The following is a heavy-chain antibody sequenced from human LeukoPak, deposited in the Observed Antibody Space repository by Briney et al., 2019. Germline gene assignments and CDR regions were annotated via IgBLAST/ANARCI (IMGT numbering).Heavy chain of an antibody. CDR3: ARSRFRYYDILTGYPTSYWFDP. V-gene: IGHV4-31*03. D-gene: IGHD3-9*01. Sequence: SQTLSLTCTVSGGSISSGGYYWRWIRQHPGKGLEWIGYIYYSGSTYYNPSLKSRVTISVDTSKNQFSLKLSSVTAADTAVYYCARSRFRYYDILTGYPTSYWFDPWGQGTLVTVSS. CDR1: GGSISSGGYY. J-gene: IGHJ5*02. CDR2: IYYSGST.